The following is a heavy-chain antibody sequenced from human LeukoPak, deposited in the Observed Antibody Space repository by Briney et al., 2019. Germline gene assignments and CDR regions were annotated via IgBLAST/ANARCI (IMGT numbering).Heavy chain of an antibody. CDR2: TRYDGSNK. V-gene: IGHV3-30*02. CDR1: GFTFSSYG. D-gene: IGHD3-22*01. Sequence: GGSLRLSCAASGFTFSSYGMHWVRQAPGKGLEWVAFTRYDGSNKYYEDSVKGRFTISRDNSKNTLYLQMNSLRAEDTAVYYCAKVGKYYYDSSGTPFLDYWGQGTLVTVSS. J-gene: IGHJ4*02. CDR3: AKVGKYYYDSSGTPFLDY.